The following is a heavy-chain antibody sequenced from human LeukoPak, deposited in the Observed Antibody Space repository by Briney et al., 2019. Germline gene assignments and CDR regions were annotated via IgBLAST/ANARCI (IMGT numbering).Heavy chain of an antibody. D-gene: IGHD3-10*01. Sequence: GGSLGLSCAASGFTFRNYVIHWVRQAPGKGLGWVAVTSSDLNVKLYADSVKGRFTISRDNSRSTLYLQMNSLRPEDTAIYYCAREGYYGSGSPPSLYFDHWGQGTLVTVSS. CDR3: AREGYYGSGSPPSLYFDH. J-gene: IGHJ4*02. CDR1: GFTFRNYV. CDR2: TSSDLNVK. V-gene: IGHV3-30-3*01.